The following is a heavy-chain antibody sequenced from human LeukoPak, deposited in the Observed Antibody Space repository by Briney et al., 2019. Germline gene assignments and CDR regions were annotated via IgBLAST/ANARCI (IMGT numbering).Heavy chain of an antibody. Sequence: PSETLSLTCAVYGGSFSGYYWSWIRQPPGKGLEWIGEINHSGSTNYNPSLKSRVTISVDTSKNQFSLKLSSVTAADTAVYYCGRAGRYYGSGSYLDYWGQGTLVTVSS. CDR2: INHSGST. V-gene: IGHV4-34*01. J-gene: IGHJ4*02. CDR3: GRAGRYYGSGSYLDY. D-gene: IGHD3-10*01. CDR1: GGSFSGYY.